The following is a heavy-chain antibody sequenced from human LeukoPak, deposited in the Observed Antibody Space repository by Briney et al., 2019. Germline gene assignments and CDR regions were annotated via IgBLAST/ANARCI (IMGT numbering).Heavy chain of an antibody. CDR2: ISAYNGNT. D-gene: IGHD3-10*01. CDR3: ARDLKLDGSGSFSAPFFDY. V-gene: IGHV1-18*01. J-gene: IGHJ4*02. Sequence: GASVKVSCKASGYTFTSYGISWVRQAPGQGLEWMGWISAYNGNTNYAQKLQGRVTMTTDTSTSTAYMELSSLRSEDTAVYYCARDLKLDGSGSFSAPFFDYWGQGTLVAVSS. CDR1: GYTFTSYG.